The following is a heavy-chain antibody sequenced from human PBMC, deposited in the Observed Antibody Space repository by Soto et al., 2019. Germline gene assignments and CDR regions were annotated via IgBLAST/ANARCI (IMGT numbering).Heavy chain of an antibody. CDR2: ISGSGGSA. Sequence: EVRLLESGGGLVPPGGSLRLSCAASGFTFSTYAMSWVRQAPGKGLEWVSSISGSGGSAYHADSVKGRFTISRDNSKYTLYLQMNSLRAEDTAVYYCAKGFANHWYFDLWGRGTLVTVSS. J-gene: IGHJ2*01. V-gene: IGHV3-23*01. D-gene: IGHD3-3*01. CDR1: GFTFSTYA. CDR3: AKGFANHWYFDL.